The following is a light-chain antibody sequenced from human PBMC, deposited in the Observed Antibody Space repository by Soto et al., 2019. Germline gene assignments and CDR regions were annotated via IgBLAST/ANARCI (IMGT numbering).Light chain of an antibody. V-gene: IGLV2-14*01. CDR1: SSDVGGYNY. Sequence: QSVLTQPASVSGSPGQSITISCTGTSSDVGGYNYVSWYQQHPGKAPKLMIYGNRNRPSGVPDRFSGAKSGTSASLAITGLQAEDEADYHCQSYDSGLSAWVFGGGTKVTVL. CDR3: QSYDSGLSAWV. CDR2: GNR. J-gene: IGLJ3*02.